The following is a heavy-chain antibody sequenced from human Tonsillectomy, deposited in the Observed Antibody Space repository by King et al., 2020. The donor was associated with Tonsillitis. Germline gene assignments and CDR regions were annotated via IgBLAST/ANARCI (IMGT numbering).Heavy chain of an antibody. V-gene: IGHV3-74*01. J-gene: IGHJ4*02. Sequence: VQLVESGGGLVQPGGSLRLSCAASGFTFSSYWMYWVRQTPGKGLVWVSRINSDGSSTSYADSGKGRFTISRDNAKSTLYLQMNSLRAEDTAVYYCARDRFADLTGVFHTWSQGTLVTVSS. CDR3: ARDRFADLTGVFHT. CDR2: INSDGSST. D-gene: IGHD3-10*01. CDR1: GFTFSSYW.